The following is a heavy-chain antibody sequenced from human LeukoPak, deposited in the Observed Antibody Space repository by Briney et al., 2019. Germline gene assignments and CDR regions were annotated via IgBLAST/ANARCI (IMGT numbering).Heavy chain of an antibody. V-gene: IGHV3-7*05. CDR3: ARDGGYCSSTSCYDGDYEDY. J-gene: IGHJ4*02. CDR1: GFTFSSYW. CDR2: IKQDGSEK. Sequence: GGSLRLSCAASGFTFSSYWMSWVRQAPGKGLEWVANIKQDGSEKYYVDSVKGRFTISRDNAKNSLYLQMNSLRAEDTAVYYCARDGGYCSSTSCYDGDYEDYWGQGTLVTVSS. D-gene: IGHD2-2*01.